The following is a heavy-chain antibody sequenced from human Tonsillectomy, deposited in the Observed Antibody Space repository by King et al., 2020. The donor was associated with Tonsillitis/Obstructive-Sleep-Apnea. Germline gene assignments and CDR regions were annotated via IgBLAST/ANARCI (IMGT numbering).Heavy chain of an antibody. CDR1: GFTFSDYY. D-gene: IGHD2-15*01. J-gene: IGHJ4*02. V-gene: IGHV3-11*05. CDR2: ISSSNTYT. Sequence: HVQLVESGGGLVKPGGSLRLSCAASGFTFSDYYMSWIRQAPGKGLEWVSYISSSNTYTNDADSVKGRFTISRDNAKNSLYLQMNSLRAEDTAVYYCAGGSRYCNGGSCYSFFDYWGQGTLVTVSS. CDR3: AGGSRYCNGGSCYSFFDY.